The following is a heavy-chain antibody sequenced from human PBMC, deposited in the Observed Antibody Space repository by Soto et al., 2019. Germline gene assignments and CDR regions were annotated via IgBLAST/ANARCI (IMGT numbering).Heavy chain of an antibody. V-gene: IGHV3-15*01. D-gene: IGHD6-19*01. CDR2: IKSKTDGGTT. J-gene: IGHJ4*02. CDR3: TTDQIAVAGTTAPPYDY. CDR1: GFTFSNAW. Sequence: EVQLVESGGGLVKPGGSLRLSCAASGFTFSNAWMSWVRQAPGKGLEWVGRIKSKTDGGTTDYAAPVKGRFTISRDDSKNTLYLQMNSLKTEDTAVYYCTTDQIAVAGTTAPPYDYWGQGTLVTVSS.